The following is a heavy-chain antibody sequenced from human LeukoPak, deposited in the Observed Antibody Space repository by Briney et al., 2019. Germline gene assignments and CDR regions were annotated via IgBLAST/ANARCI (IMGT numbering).Heavy chain of an antibody. Sequence: GESLKISCKASGYIFSSYWIGWVRQVPGKGLELMGIIYPGNSDTRYSPSFQGQVAISADKSTTTTFLQWSSLRASDTAMYYCARQEYCSGASCYTWFDPWGQGTLVTVSS. J-gene: IGHJ5*02. V-gene: IGHV5-51*01. CDR3: ARQEYCSGASCYTWFDP. D-gene: IGHD2-15*01. CDR2: IYPGNSDT. CDR1: GYIFSSYW.